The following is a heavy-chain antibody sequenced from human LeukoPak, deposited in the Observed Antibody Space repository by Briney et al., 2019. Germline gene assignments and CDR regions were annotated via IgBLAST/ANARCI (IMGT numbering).Heavy chain of an antibody. J-gene: IGHJ4*02. CDR1: CGSSSSYY. CDR3: ARENSGSYREFDY. CDR2: IYTSGST. Sequence: SETLSLTCTVSCGSSSSYYWSWIRQPAGKGLEWIGRIYTSGSTNYNASLKSRVSMSVDTSKNQFSLKLSSVTAADTAVFYCARENSGSYREFDYWGQGTLVTVSS. D-gene: IGHD1-26*01. V-gene: IGHV4-4*07.